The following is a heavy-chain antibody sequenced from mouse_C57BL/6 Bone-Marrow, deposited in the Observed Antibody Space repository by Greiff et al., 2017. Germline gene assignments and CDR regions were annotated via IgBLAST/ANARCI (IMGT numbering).Heavy chain of an antibody. D-gene: IGHD1-1*01. J-gene: IGHJ3*01. V-gene: IGHV1-54*01. CDR1: GYAFTNYL. CDR3: ARGGYYYGSSPFAY. Sequence: VKLMESGAELVRPGTSVKVSCKASGYAFTNYLIEWVKQRPGQGLEWIGVINPGSGGTNYNEKFKGKATLTADKSSSTAYMQLSSLTSEDSAVYVCARGGYYYGSSPFAYWGQGTLVTVSA. CDR2: INPGSGGT.